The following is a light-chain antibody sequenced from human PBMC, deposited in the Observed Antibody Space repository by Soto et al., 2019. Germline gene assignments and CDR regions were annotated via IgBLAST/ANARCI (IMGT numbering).Light chain of an antibody. V-gene: IGKV3D-20*02. CDR2: GAS. CDR1: QSVSSNY. J-gene: IGKJ1*01. Sequence: EIVLTQSPGTLSLSPGDRATLSCRSGQSVSSNYLSWYQQKPGQAPRLLIYGASSRATGIPDRFSGSGSGTDFTLTISSLEPEDFAVYYCQQRSNWPPTFGQGTKVDIK. CDR3: QQRSNWPPT.